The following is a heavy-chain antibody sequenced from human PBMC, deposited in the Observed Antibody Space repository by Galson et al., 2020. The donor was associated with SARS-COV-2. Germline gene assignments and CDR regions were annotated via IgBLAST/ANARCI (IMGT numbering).Heavy chain of an antibody. CDR3: ARPEATGWCDP. D-gene: IGHD3-10*01. J-gene: IGHJ5*02. Sequence: SETLSLTCTVSGDSIASSNSYCAWLRQPPWNGLEWIGYIPYSGSTYYNPSLNSRVTIPVDTSKNQLSLEPTSVTAAETGVYVCARPEATGWCDPWGQGTLVTVSS. V-gene: IGHV4-39*01. CDR2: IPYSGST. CDR1: GDSIASSNSY.